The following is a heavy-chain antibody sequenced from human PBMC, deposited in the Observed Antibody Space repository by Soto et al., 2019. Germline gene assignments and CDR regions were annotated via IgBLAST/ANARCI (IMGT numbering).Heavy chain of an antibody. V-gene: IGHV4-39*01. CDR2: IYYSGST. Sequence: QLQLQESGPGLVKPSETLSLTCTVSGGSISSSSYYWSWIRQPPGKGLEWIGSIYYSGSTYYNPSLKSRVTISVDTSRNQFSLKLSSVTAADAAVYYCATDYGGAFDIWGQGTMVTVSS. D-gene: IGHD4-17*01. CDR3: ATDYGGAFDI. CDR1: GGSISSSSYY. J-gene: IGHJ3*02.